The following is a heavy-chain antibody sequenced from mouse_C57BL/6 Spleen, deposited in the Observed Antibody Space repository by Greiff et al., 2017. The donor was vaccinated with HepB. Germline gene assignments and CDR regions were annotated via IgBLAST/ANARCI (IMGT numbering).Heavy chain of an antibody. CDR1: GYTFTSYW. J-gene: IGHJ1*03. V-gene: IGHV1-55*01. D-gene: IGHD2-1*01. CDR3: AREVGNRYFDV. CDR2: IYPGSGST. Sequence: QVHVKQPGAELVKPGASVKMSCKASGYTFTSYWITWVKQRPGQGLEWIGDIYPGSGSTNYNEKFKSKATLTVDTSSSTAYMQLSSLTSEDSAVYYCAREVGNRYFDVWGTGTTVTVSS.